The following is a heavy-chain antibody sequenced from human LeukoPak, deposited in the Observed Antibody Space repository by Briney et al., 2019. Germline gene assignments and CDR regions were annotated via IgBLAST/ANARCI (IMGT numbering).Heavy chain of an antibody. CDR1: DYSLSSAYR. CDR3: AREYYYGSGYFDY. D-gene: IGHD3-10*01. V-gene: IGHV4-38-2*02. J-gene: IGHJ4*02. CDR2: INHSGNT. Sequence: SETLSLTCTVSDYSLSSAYRWGWIRQSPGEGLEWIGSINHSGNTYYSPSLKSRVTISVDTSKNQFSLKLSSVTAADTAVYYCAREYYYGSGYFDYWGQGTLVTVSS.